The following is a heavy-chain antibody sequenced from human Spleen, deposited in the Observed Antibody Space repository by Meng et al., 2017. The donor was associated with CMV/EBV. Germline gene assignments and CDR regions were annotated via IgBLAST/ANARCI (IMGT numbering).Heavy chain of an antibody. CDR2: ISYAGTP. J-gene: IGHJ4*02. D-gene: IGHD7-27*01. CDR1: Y. V-gene: IGHV4-39*01. CDR3: ARQLAPNWADMTEHFDF. Sequence: YGGGVRRPPRRGREGNGRISYAGTPSYNTTHTSRITMSVDTSRTQFSLRLASVTAADAAAYYCARQLAPNWADMTEHFDFWGQGTLVTVSS.